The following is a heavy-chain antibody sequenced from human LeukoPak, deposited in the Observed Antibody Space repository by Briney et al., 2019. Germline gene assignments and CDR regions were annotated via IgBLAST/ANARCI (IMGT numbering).Heavy chain of an antibody. CDR3: ARKDEDIVVVIARKGHDAFDI. CDR2: IYYSGST. V-gene: IGHV4-39*01. Sequence: SETLSLTCTVSGGSISSSSYYWGWIRQPPGKGLEWIGSIYYSGSTYYNPSLKSRVTISVDTSKNQFSLKLSSVTAADTAVYYCARKDEDIVVVIARKGHDAFDIWGQGTMVTVSS. CDR1: GGSISSSSYY. D-gene: IGHD2-21*01. J-gene: IGHJ3*02.